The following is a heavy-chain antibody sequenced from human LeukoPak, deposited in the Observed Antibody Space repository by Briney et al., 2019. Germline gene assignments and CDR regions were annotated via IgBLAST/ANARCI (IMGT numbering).Heavy chain of an antibody. CDR1: GFTFSSYS. V-gene: IGHV3-21*01. CDR3: ARDERDTAMVMDY. J-gene: IGHJ4*02. D-gene: IGHD5-18*01. CDR2: ISSSSYI. Sequence: GGSLRLSCAASGFTFSSYSMNWVRQAPGKGLEWVSSISSSSYIYYADSVKGRFTISRDNAKNSLYLQMNSLRAEDTAVYYCARDERDTAMVMDYWGQGTLVTVSS.